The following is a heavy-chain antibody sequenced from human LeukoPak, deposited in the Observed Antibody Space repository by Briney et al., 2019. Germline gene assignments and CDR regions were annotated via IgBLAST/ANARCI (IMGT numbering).Heavy chain of an antibody. CDR2: IYYSGST. CDR1: GGSISSYY. CDR3: ARAGAVARRWFDP. D-gene: IGHD6-19*01. J-gene: IGHJ5*02. Sequence: SETLSLTCTVSGGSISSYYWSWTRQPPGKGLEWIGYIYYSGSTNYNPSLKSRVTISVDTSKNQFSLKLSSVTAADTAVYYCARAGAVARRWFDPWGQGTLVTVSS. V-gene: IGHV4-59*01.